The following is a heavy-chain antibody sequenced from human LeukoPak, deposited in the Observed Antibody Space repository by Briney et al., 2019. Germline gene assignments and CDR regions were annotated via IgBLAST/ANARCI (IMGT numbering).Heavy chain of an antibody. CDR2: ISGSGGST. CDR3: ATDLVGCSSTSCYFTVGGMDV. D-gene: IGHD2-2*01. CDR1: GFTFSSYA. Sequence: PGGSLRLSCAASGFTFSSYAMSWVRQAPGKGLEWVSAISGSGGSTYYADSVKGRFTISRDNSKNTLYLQMNSLRAEDTAVYYCATDLVGCSSTSCYFTVGGMDVWGQGTTVTVSS. J-gene: IGHJ6*02. V-gene: IGHV3-23*01.